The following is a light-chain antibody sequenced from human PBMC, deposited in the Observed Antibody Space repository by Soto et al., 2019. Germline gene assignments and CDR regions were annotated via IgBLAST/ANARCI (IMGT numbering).Light chain of an antibody. J-gene: IGKJ5*01. CDR1: QSVSSSY. CDR2: DAS. V-gene: IGKV3D-20*02. CDR3: QQRSNWPGIT. Sequence: EIVLTQSPGTLSLSPGERATLSCRVSQSVSSSYLAWYQHKPGQAPRLLIYDASNRATGIPARFSGSGSGTDFTLTISSLEPEDFAVYYCQQRSNWPGITFGQGTRLEIK.